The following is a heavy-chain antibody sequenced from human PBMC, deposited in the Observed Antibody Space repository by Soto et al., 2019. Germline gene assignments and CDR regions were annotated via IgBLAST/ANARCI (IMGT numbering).Heavy chain of an antibody. D-gene: IGHD6-19*01. CDR1: GGTFSSYT. V-gene: IGHV1-69*04. Sequence: SVKVSCKASGGTFSSYTISWARQAPGQGLEWMGRIIPILGIANYAQKFQGRVTITADKSTSTAYMELSSLRSEDTAVYYCARDRGSSGWQHPKFDYWGQGTLVTVSS. CDR2: IIPILGIA. J-gene: IGHJ4*02. CDR3: ARDRGSSGWQHPKFDY.